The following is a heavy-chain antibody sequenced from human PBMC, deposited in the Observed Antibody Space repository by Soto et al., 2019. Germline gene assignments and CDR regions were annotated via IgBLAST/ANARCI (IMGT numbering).Heavy chain of an antibody. D-gene: IGHD3-16*02. CDR3: ARDSRLHLGELSFPFDY. CDR2: IWYDGSNK. V-gene: IGHV3-33*01. J-gene: IGHJ4*02. CDR1: GFTFSSYG. Sequence: GGSLRLSCAASGFTFSSYGMHWVRQAPGKGLEWVAVIWYDGSNKYYADSVKGRFTISRDNSKNTLYLQMNSLRAEDTAVYYCARDSRLHLGELSFPFDYWGQGTLVTVSS.